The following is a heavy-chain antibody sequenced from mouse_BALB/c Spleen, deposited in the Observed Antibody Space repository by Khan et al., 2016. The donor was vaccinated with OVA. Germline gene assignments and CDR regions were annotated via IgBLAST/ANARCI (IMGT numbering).Heavy chain of an antibody. Sequence: QVQLQQPGAELVKPGASVKLSCKASGYTFTTYWMHWVKRRPGQGLEWIGEIDPSDSYTNYNQDFKGKATLTVDKSSSTAYMQLSSLTSEDSAVYYCARPYIYGSSTWFGYWGQGTLVTVSA. CDR1: GYTFTTYW. J-gene: IGHJ3*01. CDR3: ARPYIYGSSTWFGY. CDR2: IDPSDSYT. V-gene: IGHV1-69*02. D-gene: IGHD1-1*01.